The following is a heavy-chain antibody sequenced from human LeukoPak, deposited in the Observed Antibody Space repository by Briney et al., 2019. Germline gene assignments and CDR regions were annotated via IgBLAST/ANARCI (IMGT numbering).Heavy chain of an antibody. J-gene: IGHJ4*02. CDR2: IKQNGGEK. D-gene: IGHD3-22*01. V-gene: IGHV3-7*04. CDR1: GFTFGTFW. Sequence: GGSLRLSCAASGFTFGTFWMTWVRQAPGKGLEWVANIKQNGGEKNYVDSVKGRFTIPRDNVENSLFLEMSSLTAEDTALYYCARYQASRGYCDYWGQGALVTVSS. CDR3: ARYQASRGYCDY.